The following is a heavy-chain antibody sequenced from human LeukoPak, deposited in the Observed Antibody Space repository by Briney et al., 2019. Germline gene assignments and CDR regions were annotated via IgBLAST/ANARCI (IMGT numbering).Heavy chain of an antibody. Sequence: GGSLRLSCAASGFTFSSYEMNWVRQAPGKGLEWVSYISSSGSTIYYADSVKGRFTISRDNAKNSLYLQMNSLRAEDTAVYYCANLPKEYRDRYNYWGGYWGQGTLVTVSS. CDR2: ISSSGSTI. CDR1: GFTFSSYE. D-gene: IGHD5-24*01. J-gene: IGHJ4*02. CDR3: ANLPKEYRDRYNYWGGY. V-gene: IGHV3-48*03.